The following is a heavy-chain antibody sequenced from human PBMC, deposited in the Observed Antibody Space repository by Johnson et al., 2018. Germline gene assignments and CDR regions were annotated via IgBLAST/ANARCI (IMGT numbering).Heavy chain of an antibody. CDR2: IIPMFGTA. V-gene: IGHV1-69*01. J-gene: IGHJ3*02. D-gene: IGHD2-2*01. CDR1: GGPIKTSS. Sequence: VQLVETGAEVKKPGYSVKVSCKASGGPIKTSSITWVRQAPGQGLEWVGGIIPMFGTANYARNFQGRVTITADESTSTAYMEVSRLRSDDTAIYYCARSCSSNICERPDAFDIWGQGTMVTVSS. CDR3: ARSCSSNICERPDAFDI.